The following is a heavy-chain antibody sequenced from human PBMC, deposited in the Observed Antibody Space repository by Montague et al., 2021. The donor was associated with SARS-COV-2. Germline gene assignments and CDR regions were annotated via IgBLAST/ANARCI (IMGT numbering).Heavy chain of an antibody. Sequence: PALVKPTQTLTLTCTFSGFSLSTSGMCVSWIRQPPGKALKWLALIDWDDDKYYSTSLKTRLTISKDTSKNQVVLTMTNMDPVDTATYYCARIWGATRGDAFDIWGQGTMVTVSS. CDR2: IDWDDDK. J-gene: IGHJ3*02. CDR1: GFSLSTSGMC. CDR3: ARIWGATRGDAFDI. D-gene: IGHD1-26*01. V-gene: IGHV2-70*01.